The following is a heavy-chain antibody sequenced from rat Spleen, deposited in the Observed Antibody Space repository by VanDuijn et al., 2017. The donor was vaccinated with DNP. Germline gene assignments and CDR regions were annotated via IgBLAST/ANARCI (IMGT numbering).Heavy chain of an antibody. Sequence: EVQLVESGGGLVQPGRSLKLSCAASGFTFSNYGMHWIRQAPTKGLEWVASISPSGGSTYYSDSVKGRFTISRDNAKSTLYLQMDSLRSEDTATYYCARHAYPGHSYFDYWGQGVMVTVSS. V-gene: IGHV5-19*01. J-gene: IGHJ2*01. CDR1: GFTFSNYG. D-gene: IGHD1-4*01. CDR2: ISPSGGST. CDR3: ARHAYPGHSYFDY.